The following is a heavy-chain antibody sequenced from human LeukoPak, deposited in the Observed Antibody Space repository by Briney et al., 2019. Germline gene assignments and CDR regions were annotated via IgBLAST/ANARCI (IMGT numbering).Heavy chain of an antibody. CDR2: IIPIFGTA. J-gene: IGHJ6*02. D-gene: IGHD3-3*01. CDR1: GGTFSSYA. CDR3: VREVRFWSGYQTYYYYGMDV. V-gene: IGHV1-69*13. Sequence: SVTVSCTASGGTFSSYAISWVRQAPGQGLEWMGGIIPIFGTANYVQKFQGRVTITADESTSTAYMELSSLRSEDTAVYYCVREVRFWSGYQTYYYYGMDVWGQGTTVTVSS.